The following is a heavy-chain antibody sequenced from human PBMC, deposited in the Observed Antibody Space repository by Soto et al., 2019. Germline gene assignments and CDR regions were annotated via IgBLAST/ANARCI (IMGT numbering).Heavy chain of an antibody. CDR2: IYYSGST. CDR1: GGSISSSSYY. V-gene: IGHV4-39*01. D-gene: IGHD4-17*01. CDR3: ARHLYGDYYYYGMDV. Sequence: SETLSLTCTVSGGSISSSSYYWGWIRQPPGKGLEWIGSIYYSGSTYYNPSLKSRVTISVDTSKNKFSLKLSSVTAADTAVYYCARHLYGDYYYYGMDVWGQGTTVTVSS. J-gene: IGHJ6*02.